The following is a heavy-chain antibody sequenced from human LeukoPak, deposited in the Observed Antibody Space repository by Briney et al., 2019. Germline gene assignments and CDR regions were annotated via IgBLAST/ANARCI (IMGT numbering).Heavy chain of an antibody. CDR2: INSDGSTT. V-gene: IGHV3-74*01. CDR1: GFTFSSYW. D-gene: IGHD3-16*01. Sequence: PGESLRLSCAAAGFTFSSYWMHWVRQHQGKGQVWVSSINSDGSTTSYADSVKGRFTISRDNAKNTLYLQMNSLRADDTAVYYCRTYRWGDSFEYWGQGTLVTVSS. CDR3: RTYRWGDSFEY. J-gene: IGHJ4*02.